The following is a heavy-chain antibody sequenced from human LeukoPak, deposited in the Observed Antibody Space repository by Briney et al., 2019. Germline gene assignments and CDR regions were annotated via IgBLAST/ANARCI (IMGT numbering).Heavy chain of an antibody. Sequence: GGSLRLSCAASGFTFSSYGMHWVRQAPGKGLEWVAVIWYDGSNKYYADSVKGRFTISRDNSKNTLYLQMNSLRAEDTAVYYCARTTSYDYVWGSYRLDYWGQGTLVTVSS. D-gene: IGHD3-16*02. V-gene: IGHV3-33*01. CDR1: GFTFSSYG. J-gene: IGHJ4*02. CDR2: IWYDGSNK. CDR3: ARTTSYDYVWGSYRLDY.